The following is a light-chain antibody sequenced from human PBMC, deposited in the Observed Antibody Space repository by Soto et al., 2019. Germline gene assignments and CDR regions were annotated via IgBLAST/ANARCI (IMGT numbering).Light chain of an antibody. CDR1: NSNIGAGYD. V-gene: IGLV1-40*01. Sequence: QSVLTQPPSVSGAPGQRVTISCTGSNSNIGAGYDVHWYQQLPGTAPKLLIYGNSNRPSGVPDRFSGSKSGTSASLAITGLQAEDEADYYCQSFDSSLSGWRVFGGGTKLTVL. J-gene: IGLJ3*02. CDR3: QSFDSSLSGWRV. CDR2: GNS.